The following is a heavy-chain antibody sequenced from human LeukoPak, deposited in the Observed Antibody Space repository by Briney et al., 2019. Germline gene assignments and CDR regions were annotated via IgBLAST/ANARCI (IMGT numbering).Heavy chain of an antibody. Sequence: GGSLRLSCAASGFTFSSYGMHWVGQAPGKGLDWVAFIRYDGSNKYYADSVKGRFTISRDNSKNTLYLQMNSLRAEDTAVYYCAKPHYGSGIFHANFDYWGQGTLVTVSS. J-gene: IGHJ4*02. D-gene: IGHD3-10*01. CDR3: AKPHYGSGIFHANFDY. CDR2: IRYDGSNK. CDR1: GFTFSSYG. V-gene: IGHV3-30*02.